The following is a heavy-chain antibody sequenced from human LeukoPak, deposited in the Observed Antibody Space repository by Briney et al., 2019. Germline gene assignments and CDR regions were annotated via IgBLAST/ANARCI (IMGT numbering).Heavy chain of an antibody. CDR1: GFTFSSYG. D-gene: IGHD3-22*01. CDR3: AQENYYDSSAYLDH. Sequence: PGGSLSLSCAASGFTFSSYGMHWVRQAPAKGLEWVAVISHDGNNQYYADSVKGRFTISRDNSKNTVYLQMNSLRAEETAVYYCAQENYYDSSAYLDHWGQGTLVTVSS. V-gene: IGHV3-30*18. CDR2: ISHDGNNQ. J-gene: IGHJ4*02.